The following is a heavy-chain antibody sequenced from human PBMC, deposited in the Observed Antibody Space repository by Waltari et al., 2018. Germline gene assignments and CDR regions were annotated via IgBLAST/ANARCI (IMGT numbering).Heavy chain of an antibody. CDR3: TRQVLGYCTSAACRRLES. J-gene: IGHJ4*02. V-gene: IGHV4-38-2*01. CDR1: GDAINSGFY. CDR2: IYHDGTT. Sequence: QLQESDTGLVKSSETLCLTCDVSGDAINSGFYWGWLRQPPGRGLEWVATIYHDGTTFYNPSLTGRVTTSMDTSKNQFSLKMKSVTAADTAVYYCTRQVLGYCTSAACRRLESWGQGTLVTVSS. D-gene: IGHD2-2*03.